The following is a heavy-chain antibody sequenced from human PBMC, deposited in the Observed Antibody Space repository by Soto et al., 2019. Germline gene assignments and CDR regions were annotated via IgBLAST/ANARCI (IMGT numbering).Heavy chain of an antibody. CDR3: AKGVPGRAVAGTGSFQR. CDR2: ISGSGDST. CDR1: GFTFSSYA. Sequence: EVQLLESGGGLVQPGGSLRLSCAASGFTFSSYAMSWVRQAPGKGLEWVSGISGSGDSTYYADSVKGRFTISRDNSKNTLYLQMNSLRAEDTAVYYCAKGVPGRAVAGTGSFQRWGQGTLVTVSS. J-gene: IGHJ1*01. D-gene: IGHD6-19*01. V-gene: IGHV3-23*01.